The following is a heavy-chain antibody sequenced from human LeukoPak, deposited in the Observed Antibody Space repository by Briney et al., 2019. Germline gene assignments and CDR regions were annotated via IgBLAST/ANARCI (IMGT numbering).Heavy chain of an antibody. D-gene: IGHD1-26*01. CDR2: INQDGTDK. CDR1: GFTFSGRW. V-gene: IGHV3-7*03. CDR3: AREIVGTHKSRFDP. J-gene: IGHJ5*02. Sequence: GGSLRLSCAASGFTFSGRWMSWLRQAPGKGLEWVANINQDGTDKYYVDSVKGRFTISRDNAKNSLYLQMNSLRAEDTAVYYCAREIVGTHKSRFDPWGQGTLVTVSS.